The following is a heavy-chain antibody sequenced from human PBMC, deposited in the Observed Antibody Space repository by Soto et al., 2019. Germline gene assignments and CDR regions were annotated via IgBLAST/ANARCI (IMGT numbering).Heavy chain of an antibody. CDR1: GGSIGSGGYY. CDR2: IYYSGST. J-gene: IGHJ5*02. CDR3: ARDRGHNWFDP. V-gene: IGHV4-31*03. D-gene: IGHD6-25*01. Sequence: SEPLSLPCSVSGGSIGSGGYYWSRIRKNPGKGLEWIGYIYYSGSTYYNPSLKSRVTISVDTSKNQFSLKLSSVTAADTAVYYCARDRGHNWFDPWGQGTLVTVSS.